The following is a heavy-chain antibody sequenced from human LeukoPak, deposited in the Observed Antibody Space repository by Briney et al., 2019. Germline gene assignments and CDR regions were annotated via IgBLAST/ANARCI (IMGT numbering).Heavy chain of an antibody. Sequence: SETLSLTCTVSGGSISSYYWSWIRQPAGKGLEWIGRIYTSGSTNYNPSLKSRVTMSVDTSKNQFSLKLSSVTAADTAVYYCARDKLAFGDYYYMDVWGKGTTVTVSS. CDR3: ARDKLAFGDYYYMDV. D-gene: IGHD3-10*01. CDR1: GGSISSYY. J-gene: IGHJ6*03. V-gene: IGHV4-4*07. CDR2: IYTSGST.